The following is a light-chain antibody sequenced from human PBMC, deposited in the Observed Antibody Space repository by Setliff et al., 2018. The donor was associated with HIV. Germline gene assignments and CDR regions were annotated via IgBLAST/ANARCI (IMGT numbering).Light chain of an antibody. CDR3: SSYTSSSTLDVV. CDR1: SSDIGGYDF. J-gene: IGLJ2*01. V-gene: IGLV2-14*03. CDR2: DVS. Sequence: SVLAQPASVSGSPGQSITISCTGTSSDIGGYDFVSWYRQHPGKAPKLMIFDVSHRPSGVSNRFSGSKSGNTASLTISGLQAEDEADYYCSSYTSSSTLDVVFGGGTK.